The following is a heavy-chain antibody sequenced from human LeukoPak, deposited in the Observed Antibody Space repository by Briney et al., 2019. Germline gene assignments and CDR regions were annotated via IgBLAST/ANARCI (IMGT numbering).Heavy chain of an antibody. J-gene: IGHJ4*02. CDR1: GFTFSSYA. Sequence: GGSLRLSCAASGFTFSSYAMSWVRQAPGKGLEWVSVISGSGGSTYYADSVKGRFTISRDNFKNTLYLQMNSLRAEDTAVYYCASPPGRGYYEDYWGQGTLVTVSS. CDR3: ASPPGRGYYEDY. V-gene: IGHV3-23*01. CDR2: ISGSGGST. D-gene: IGHD3-3*01.